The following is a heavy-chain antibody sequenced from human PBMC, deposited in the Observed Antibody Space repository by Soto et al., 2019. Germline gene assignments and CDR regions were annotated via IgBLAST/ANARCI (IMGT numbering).Heavy chain of an antibody. Sequence: QVQLVESGGGVVQPGRSLRLSCAASGFTFSSYGMHWVRQAPGKGLEWVAVISYDGSNKYYADSVKGRFTISRDNSKNTLYLQMNSLRAEDTAVYYCAKARLTMVRGYVDCWGQGTLVTVSS. CDR2: ISYDGSNK. V-gene: IGHV3-30*18. J-gene: IGHJ4*02. CDR3: AKARLTMVRGYVDC. D-gene: IGHD3-10*01. CDR1: GFTFSSYG.